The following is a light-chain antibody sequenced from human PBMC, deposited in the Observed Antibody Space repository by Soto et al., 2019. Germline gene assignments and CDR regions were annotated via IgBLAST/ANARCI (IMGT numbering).Light chain of an antibody. V-gene: IGKV3-20*01. J-gene: IGKJ3*01. CDR1: QSVSSSY. CDR3: QQCGGSPLFT. CDR2: GAS. Sequence: IVLTQSPGTLSLSPGERATLSCRASQSVSSSYLAWYQQNPGQPPRLLMYGASSRATGIPDRFSGSGSGTDFTPTISRLEPEDFAVYYCQQCGGSPLFTFGPWTKVDIK.